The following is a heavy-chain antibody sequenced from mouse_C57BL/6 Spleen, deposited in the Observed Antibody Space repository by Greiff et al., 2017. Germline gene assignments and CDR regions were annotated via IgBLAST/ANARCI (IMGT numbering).Heavy chain of an antibody. V-gene: IGHV1-15*01. J-gene: IGHJ3*01. CDR1: GYTFTDYE. D-gene: IGHD2-4*01. Sequence: VQLQQSGAELVRPGASVTLSCKASGYTFTDYEMHWVKQTPVHGLEWIGALDPETGGTAYNQKFKGKAILTADKSSSTAYMELRSLTSEDSAVYYCTRGRDYVRFAYWGQGTLVTVSA. CDR2: LDPETGGT. CDR3: TRGRDYVRFAY.